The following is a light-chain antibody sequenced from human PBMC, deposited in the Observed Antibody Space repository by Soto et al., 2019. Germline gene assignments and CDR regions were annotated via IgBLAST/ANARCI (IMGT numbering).Light chain of an antibody. CDR2: VND. CDR3: VAWDDSLNGCV. CDR1: DSNIGKNS. Sequence: QSVLTQPPSASGTLGQRVTISCSGSDSNIGKNSVNWHQQLPQTAPKLLIYVNDQRPSGVPDRFSGSKSGTSASLAISGLQSEDEADYYCVAWDDSLNGCVFGGGTNLTVL. V-gene: IGLV1-44*01. J-gene: IGLJ3*02.